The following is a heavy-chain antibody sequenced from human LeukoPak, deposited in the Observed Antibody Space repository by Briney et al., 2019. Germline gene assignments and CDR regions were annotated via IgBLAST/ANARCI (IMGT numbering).Heavy chain of an antibody. CDR3: ARGPIAAAGDY. CDR1: GDTFTSYD. V-gene: IGHV1-8*02. D-gene: IGHD6-13*01. J-gene: IGHJ4*02. CDR2: MNPNSGNT. Sequence: ASVKVSCKASGDTFTSYDINWVRQATGQGLEWMGWMNPNSGNTGYAQKFQGRVTMTRDTSTTTAYMELRSLRSDDTAVYYCARGPIAAAGDYWGQGTLVTVSS.